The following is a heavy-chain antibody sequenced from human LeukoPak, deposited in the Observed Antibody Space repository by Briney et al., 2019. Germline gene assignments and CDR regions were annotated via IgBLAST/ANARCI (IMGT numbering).Heavy chain of an antibody. CDR3: ARDLITFGGVIASGDAFDI. Sequence: SETLSLTCTVSGGSISSGGYYWSWIRQPPGKGLEWIGYISHSGSTYYNPSLKSRVTISVDRSENQFSLKVTSVTAADTAVYYCARDLITFGGVIASGDAFDIWGQGTMVTVSS. V-gene: IGHV4-30-2*01. CDR1: GGSISSGGYY. D-gene: IGHD3-16*02. J-gene: IGHJ3*02. CDR2: ISHSGST.